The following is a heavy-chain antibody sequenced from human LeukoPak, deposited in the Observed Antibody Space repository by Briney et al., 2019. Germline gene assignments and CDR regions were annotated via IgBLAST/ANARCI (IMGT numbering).Heavy chain of an antibody. Sequence: SETLSLTCTGSGGSISSYYWSWIRQPPGKGLEWIGYIYYSGSTNYNPSLKSRVTISVDTSKNQFSLKLSSVTAADTAVYYCARGDDFWSGYPLWGQGTLVTVSS. D-gene: IGHD3-3*01. CDR1: GGSISSYY. V-gene: IGHV4-59*01. CDR3: ARGDDFWSGYPL. J-gene: IGHJ4*02. CDR2: IYYSGST.